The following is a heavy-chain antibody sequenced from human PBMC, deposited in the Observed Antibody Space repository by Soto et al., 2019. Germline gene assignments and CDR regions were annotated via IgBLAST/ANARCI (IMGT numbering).Heavy chain of an antibody. CDR2: IYSGGST. J-gene: IGHJ6*02. V-gene: IGHV3-53*01. CDR3: AREWGTVGATTYYYYGMDV. CDR1: GFIVSGIF. Sequence: GGSLRLSCAASGFIVSGIFMTWVRQVPGKGLEWVSVIYSGGSTYYADSVKGRFTISRDNSKNTLYLQMNSLRAEDTAVYYCAREWGTVGATTYYYYGMDVWGQGTTVTVSS. D-gene: IGHD1-26*01.